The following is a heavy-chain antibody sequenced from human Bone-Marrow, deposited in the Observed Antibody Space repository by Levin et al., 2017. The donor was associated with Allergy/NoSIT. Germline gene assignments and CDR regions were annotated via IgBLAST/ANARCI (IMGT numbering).Heavy chain of an antibody. CDR3: AKDHGDY. Sequence: SCAASGFTFSSYGMHWVRQAPGKGLEWVAVISYDGSNKYYADSVKGRFTISRDNSKNTLYLQMNSLRAEDTAVYYCAKDHGDYWGQGTLVTVSS. CDR1: GFTFSSYG. J-gene: IGHJ4*02. CDR2: ISYDGSNK. V-gene: IGHV3-30*18.